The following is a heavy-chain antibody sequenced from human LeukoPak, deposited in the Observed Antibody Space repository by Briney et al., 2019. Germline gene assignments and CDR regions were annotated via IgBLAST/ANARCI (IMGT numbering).Heavy chain of an antibody. CDR2: IYHSGST. D-gene: IGHD3-10*01. CDR3: ARGDYYGSGSYYRYFDY. V-gene: IGHV4-38-2*01. Sequence: SETLSLTCAVSGYSISSGYYWGWIRQPPGKGLEWIGSIYHSGSTYYNPSLKSRVTISVDTSKNLFSLKLSSVTAADTAVYYCARGDYYGSGSYYRYFDYWGQGTLVTVSS. J-gene: IGHJ4*02. CDR1: GYSISSGYY.